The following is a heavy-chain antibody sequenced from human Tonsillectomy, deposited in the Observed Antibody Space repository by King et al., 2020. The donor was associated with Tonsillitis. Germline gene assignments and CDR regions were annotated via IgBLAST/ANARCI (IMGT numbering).Heavy chain of an antibody. CDR2: IYPGDSDT. CDR1: GYSFTNYW. D-gene: IGHD2-2*01. CDR3: ARVGVPAALYYAMDV. Sequence: QLVQSGAEVKKPGESLKISCKGSGYSFTNYWIGWVRQMPGKGLEWMGIIYPGDSDTTYSPSFQGQVTISADKSISTAYLQWSSLKASDTAMYYCARVGVPAALYYAMDVWGQGTTVTVSS. V-gene: IGHV5-51*01. J-gene: IGHJ6*02.